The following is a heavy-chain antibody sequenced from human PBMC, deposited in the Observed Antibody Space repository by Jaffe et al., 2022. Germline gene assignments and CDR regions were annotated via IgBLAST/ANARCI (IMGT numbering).Heavy chain of an antibody. D-gene: IGHD2-21*02. J-gene: IGHJ4*02. CDR2: IYYSGST. Sequence: QLQLQESGPGLVKPSETLSLTCTVSGGSISSSSYYWGWIRQPPGKGLEWIGSIYYSGSTYYNPSLKSRVTISVDTSKNQFSLKLSSVTAADTAVYYCARHTLVTIRLDYFDYWGQGTLVTVSS. V-gene: IGHV4-39*01. CDR1: GGSISSSSYY. CDR3: ARHTLVTIRLDYFDY.